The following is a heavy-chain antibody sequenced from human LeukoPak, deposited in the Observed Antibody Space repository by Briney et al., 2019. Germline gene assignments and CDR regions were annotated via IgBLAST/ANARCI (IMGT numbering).Heavy chain of an antibody. CDR3: AKEEFSHSVGFDY. CDR2: LPSHESYT. J-gene: IGHJ4*02. CDR1: GFSFRSYG. Sequence: GGSLRLSCVASGFSFRSYGMHWVRQAPGKGLEWVAFLPSHESYTAYADSVKGRFTIPRDNFKNTLYLQMNSLRSEDMAVYYCAKEEFSHSVGFDYWGQGTLVTVSS. D-gene: IGHD3-10*01. V-gene: IGHV3-30*02.